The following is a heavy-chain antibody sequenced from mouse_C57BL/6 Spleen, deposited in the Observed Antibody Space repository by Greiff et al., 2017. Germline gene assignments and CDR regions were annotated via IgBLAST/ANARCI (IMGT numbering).Heavy chain of an antibody. Sequence: VQLQQPGAELVKPGASVKLSCKASGYTFTSYWMHWVKQRPGQGLEWIGMIQPNSGSTNYNEKFKSKATLTVDKSSSTAYMQLSSLTSEDSAVYYCAMGYSSPAGFAYWGQGTLVTVSA. CDR3: AMGYSSPAGFAY. CDR2: IQPNSGST. J-gene: IGHJ3*01. D-gene: IGHD1-1*01. CDR1: GYTFTSYW. V-gene: IGHV1-64*01.